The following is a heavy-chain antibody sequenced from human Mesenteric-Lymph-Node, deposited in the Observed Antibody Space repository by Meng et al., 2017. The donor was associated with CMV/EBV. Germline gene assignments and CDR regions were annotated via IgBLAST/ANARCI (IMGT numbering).Heavy chain of an antibody. CDR2: IYSGGSST. V-gene: IGHV3-23*03. CDR1: GFTFSSYA. J-gene: IGHJ4*02. CDR3: AKVAIAAAVDY. D-gene: IGHD6-13*01. Sequence: GESLKISCAASGFTFSSYAMSWVRQAPGKGLEWVSVIYSGGSSTYYADSVKGRFTISRDNSKNTLYLQMNSLRAEDTAVYYCAKVAIAAAVDYWGQGTLVTVSS.